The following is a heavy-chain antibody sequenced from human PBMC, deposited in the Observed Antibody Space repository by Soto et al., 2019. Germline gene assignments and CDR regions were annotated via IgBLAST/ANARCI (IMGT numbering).Heavy chain of an antibody. J-gene: IGHJ6*02. CDR1: GFTFSNAW. V-gene: IGHV3-15*07. CDR3: TTRSAVAGTPVWYYYYYGMDV. Sequence: PGVSLRLSCAASGFTFSNAWMNWVRQAPGKGLEWVGRIKSKTDGGTTDYAAPVKGRFTISRDDSKNTLYLQMNSLKTEDTAVYYCTTRSAVAGTPVWYYYYYGMDVWGQGTTVTVSS. CDR2: IKSKTDGGTT. D-gene: IGHD6-19*01.